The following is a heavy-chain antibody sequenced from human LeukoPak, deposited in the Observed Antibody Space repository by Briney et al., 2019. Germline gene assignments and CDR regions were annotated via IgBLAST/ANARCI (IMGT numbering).Heavy chain of an antibody. CDR1: GYTFTSNY. V-gene: IGHV1-46*01. Sequence: ASVKVSCKAFGYTFTSNYIHWVRQAPGQGLEWMGMIYPRDGSTSYAQKFQGRVTVTRDTSTSTVHMELSGLRSEDTAVYYCARDQEGFDYWGQGTLVTVSS. CDR3: ARDQEGFDY. J-gene: IGHJ4*02. CDR2: IYPRDGST.